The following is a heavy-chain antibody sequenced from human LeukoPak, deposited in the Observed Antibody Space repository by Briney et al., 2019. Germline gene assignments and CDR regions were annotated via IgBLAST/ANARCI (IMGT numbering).Heavy chain of an antibody. CDR1: GGSISSYY. CDR2: IYYSGST. CDR3: AGVVVNWFDP. J-gene: IGHJ5*02. D-gene: IGHD2-15*01. Sequence: SETLSLTCTVSGGSISSYYWSWIRQPPGKGLEWIGYIYYSGSTDYSPSLKSRVTISVDTSKNQFSLKLSSVTAADTAVYYCAGVVVNWFDPWGQGTLVTVSS. V-gene: IGHV4-59*08.